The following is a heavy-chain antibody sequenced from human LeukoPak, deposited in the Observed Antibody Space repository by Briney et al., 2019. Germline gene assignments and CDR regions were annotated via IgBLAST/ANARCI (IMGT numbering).Heavy chain of an antibody. Sequence: ASVKVSCKASGYTFTGYSMHWVRQAPGQGLEWMGRINPNSDGTQYAQRFQGRVTMTSDSSIITVYMELSSLRSDDTAIYYCARDRAFRGGGFHPWGQGTLVTVSS. CDR3: ARDRAFRGGGFHP. V-gene: IGHV1-2*06. J-gene: IGHJ5*02. CDR1: GYTFTGYS. D-gene: IGHD3-10*01. CDR2: INPNSDGT.